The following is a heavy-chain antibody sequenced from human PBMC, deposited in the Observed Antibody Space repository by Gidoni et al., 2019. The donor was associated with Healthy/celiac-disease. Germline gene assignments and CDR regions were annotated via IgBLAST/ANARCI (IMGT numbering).Heavy chain of an antibody. CDR3: ARGPVLWFGELLYPQELFDY. J-gene: IGHJ4*02. Sequence: QVQLQQWGAGLLKPSATLSLTCAVYGGSFSGYYWSWIRQPPGKGLEWIGEINHSGSTNYNPSLKSRVTISVDTSKNQFSLKLSSVTAADTAVYYCARGPVLWFGELLYPQELFDYWGQGTLVTVSS. CDR1: GGSFSGYY. CDR2: INHSGST. D-gene: IGHD3-10*01. V-gene: IGHV4-34*01.